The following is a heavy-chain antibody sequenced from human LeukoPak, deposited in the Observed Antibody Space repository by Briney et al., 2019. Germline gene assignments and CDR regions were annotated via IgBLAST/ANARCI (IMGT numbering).Heavy chain of an antibody. Sequence: GGSLRLSWAASGFTFSSYAMSWVRQAPGKGLEWVSAISGSGGSTYYADSVKGRFTISRDNSKNTLYLQMNSLRAEDTAVYYCAKGDGDGGKFDYWGQGTLVTVSS. CDR3: AKGDGDGGKFDY. V-gene: IGHV3-23*01. CDR2: ISGSGGST. J-gene: IGHJ4*02. CDR1: GFTFSSYA. D-gene: IGHD4-23*01.